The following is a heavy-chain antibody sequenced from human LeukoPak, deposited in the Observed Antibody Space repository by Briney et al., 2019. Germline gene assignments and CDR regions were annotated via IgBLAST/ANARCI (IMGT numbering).Heavy chain of an antibody. CDR1: GGTFSSYA. J-gene: IGHJ4*02. CDR3: ARLIPGILGIWYYFDY. D-gene: IGHD1-14*01. Sequence: GASVKVSCKASGGTFSSYAISWVRQAPGQGLEWMGGIIPIFGTANYAQKFQGRVTITADESTSTAYMELRSLRSDDTAVYYCARLIPGILGIWYYFDYWGQGTLVTVSS. CDR2: IIPIFGTA. V-gene: IGHV1-69*13.